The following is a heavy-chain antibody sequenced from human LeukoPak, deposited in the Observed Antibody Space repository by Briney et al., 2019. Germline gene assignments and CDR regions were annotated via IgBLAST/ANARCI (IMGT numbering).Heavy chain of an antibody. CDR3: ARLGSGWYYFDY. CDR1: GGSISSSSYY. J-gene: IGHJ4*02. CDR2: IYYSGST. V-gene: IGHV4-39*01. D-gene: IGHD6-19*01. Sequence: PSETLSLTCTVSGGSISSSSYYWGWIRQPPGKGLEWIGSIYYSGSTYYNPSLKSRVTTSVDTSKNQFSLKVSSVTAADTAVYYCARLGSGWYYFDYWGQGTLVTVSS.